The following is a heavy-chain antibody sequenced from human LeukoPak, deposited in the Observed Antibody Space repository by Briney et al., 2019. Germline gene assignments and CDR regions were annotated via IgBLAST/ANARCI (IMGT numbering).Heavy chain of an antibody. CDR1: GFTFSSYS. Sequence: GGSLRLSCAASGFTFSSYSMNWVRQAPGKGLEWVSSISSSSSYIYYADSVKGRFTISRDNARNSLYLQMNSLRAEDTAVYYCARVMLAARSIGYWGQGTLVTVSS. J-gene: IGHJ4*02. CDR2: ISSSSSYI. CDR3: ARVMLAARSIGY. V-gene: IGHV3-21*01. D-gene: IGHD6-6*01.